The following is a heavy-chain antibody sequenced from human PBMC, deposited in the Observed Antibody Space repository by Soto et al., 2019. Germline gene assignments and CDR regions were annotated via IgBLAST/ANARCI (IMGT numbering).Heavy chain of an antibody. CDR2: IDYRGTI. CDR3: SRRAPEGFDP. CDR1: GGSIATSSYF. J-gene: IGHJ5*02. Sequence: SETLSLTCTVSGGSIATSSYFWAWIRRPPGKGLEWIGSIDYRGTIYNNPSLKSRVTISVDTSKNHFSLKLDSVTADDTALYYCSRRAPEGFDPWGQGTLVTVSS. V-gene: IGHV4-39*02.